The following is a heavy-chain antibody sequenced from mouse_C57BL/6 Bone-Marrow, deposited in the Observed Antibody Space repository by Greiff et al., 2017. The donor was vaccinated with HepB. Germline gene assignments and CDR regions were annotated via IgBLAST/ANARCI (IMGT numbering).Heavy chain of an antibody. CDR2: ISSGGSYT. D-gene: IGHD1-1*01. CDR3: ARHRQNYYGSSAWFAY. CDR1: GFTFSSYG. V-gene: IGHV5-6*01. Sequence: EVMLVESGGDLVKPGGSLKLSCAASGFTFSSYGMSWVRQTPDKRLEWVATISSGGSYTYYPDSVKGRFTISRDNAKNTLYLQMSSLKSEDTAMYYCARHRQNYYGSSAWFAYWGQGTLVTVSA. J-gene: IGHJ3*01.